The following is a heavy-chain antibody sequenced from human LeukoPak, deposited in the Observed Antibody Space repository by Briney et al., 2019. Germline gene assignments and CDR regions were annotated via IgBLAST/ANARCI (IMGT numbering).Heavy chain of an antibody. V-gene: IGHV4-59*08. D-gene: IGHD3-22*01. CDR3: ARHYYDRSGSYSFDY. Sequence: PSETLSLTCTVSGGSITSYYWSWIRQPPGKGLEWMGYIYSSGSTNYNPSLKSRVTISVDTSRNQFSLKLNSVTAADTAVYFCARHYYDRSGSYSFDYWGQGGPVTLSS. J-gene: IGHJ4*02. CDR2: IYSSGST. CDR1: GGSITSYY.